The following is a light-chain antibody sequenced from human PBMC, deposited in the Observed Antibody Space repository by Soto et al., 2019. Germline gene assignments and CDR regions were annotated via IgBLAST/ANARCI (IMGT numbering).Light chain of an antibody. V-gene: IGKV3D-20*02. CDR1: QTVSASY. CDR3: HQRSNWPPT. J-gene: IGKJ4*01. CDR2: GAT. Sequence: EIVLTQSPGTLSLSPGEKATLSCRASQTVSASYLAWYQQKPGQAPRLLIYGATNRIIGIPDRFSGSVSGTDFTLTISRLEPEDFAVYYCHQRSNWPPTFGGGTKVDI.